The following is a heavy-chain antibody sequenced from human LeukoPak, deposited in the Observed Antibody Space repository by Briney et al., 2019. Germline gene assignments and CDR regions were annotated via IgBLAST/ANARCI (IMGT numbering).Heavy chain of an antibody. V-gene: IGHV1-46*01. CDR1: GYTFTSYY. Sequence: ASVKVSCKSSGYTFTSYYIHWVRQAPGQGLEWVGIINPSGGSTSYAQKFQGRVNMTRDTSTSTVYMELSSLRSEDTAVYYCARTRGWGSSSRYNWFDPWGQGTLVTVSS. D-gene: IGHD6-13*01. J-gene: IGHJ5*02. CDR3: ARTRGWGSSSRYNWFDP. CDR2: INPSGGST.